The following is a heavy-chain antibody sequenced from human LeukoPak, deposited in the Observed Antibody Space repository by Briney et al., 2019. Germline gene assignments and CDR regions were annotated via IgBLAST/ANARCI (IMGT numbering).Heavy chain of an antibody. CDR3: ARGAVVYYDSSGYYNDFDY. CDR1: GYTFTGYY. CDR2: INPNSGGT. D-gene: IGHD3-22*01. J-gene: IGHJ4*02. V-gene: IGHV1-2*02. Sequence: GASVKVSCKASGYTFTGYYMHWVRQAPGQGLEWMGWINPNSGGTNYAQKFQGRVTMTRDTSISTAYMELSRLRSDDTAVYYCARGAVVYYDSSGYYNDFDYWGQGTLVTVSS.